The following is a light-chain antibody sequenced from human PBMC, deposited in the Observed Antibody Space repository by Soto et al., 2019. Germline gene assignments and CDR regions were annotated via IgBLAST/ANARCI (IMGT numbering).Light chain of an antibody. J-gene: IGLJ1*01. CDR3: TSYAGTYSFFYV. CDR1: ISDVGAYNY. CDR2: EVS. V-gene: IGLV2-8*01. Sequence: QSALTQPPSASGSPGQSVTISCTGTISDVGAYNYVSWYQQLPGKAPKLIIYEVSKRPSGVPDRFSGSKSGNTASLTVSGLQAEDEADYYCTSYAGTYSFFYVFGTGNKRTVL.